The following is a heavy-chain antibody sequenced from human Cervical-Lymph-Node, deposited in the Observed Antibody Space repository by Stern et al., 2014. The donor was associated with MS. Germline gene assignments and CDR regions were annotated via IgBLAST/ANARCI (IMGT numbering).Heavy chain of an antibody. J-gene: IGHJ6*02. D-gene: IGHD4-11*01. CDR1: GFSLSNARMG. Sequence: QVTLKESGPVLVKPTETLTLTCTVSGFSLSNARMGVSCIRQPPGKALEWLVHLFSNDEKSYSTSLKSRLTISKDTSKSQVVLTMTNMDPVDTATYYCARSYSNYAYYYYYGMDVWGQGTTVTVSS. CDR3: ARSYSNYAYYYYYGMDV. V-gene: IGHV2-26*01. CDR2: LFSNDEK.